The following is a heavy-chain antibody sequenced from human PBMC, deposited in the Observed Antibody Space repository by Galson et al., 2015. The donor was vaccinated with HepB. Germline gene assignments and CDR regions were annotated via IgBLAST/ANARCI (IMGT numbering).Heavy chain of an antibody. CDR3: ARDTTPRSNGIEDY. V-gene: IGHV3-33*01. Sequence: CAASGFTFSSYGMHWVRQAPGKGLEWVAVIWYDGSNKYYADSVKGRFTISRDNSKNTLYLQMNSLRAEDTAVYYCARDTTPRSNGIEDYWGQGTLVTVSS. CDR2: IWYDGSNK. J-gene: IGHJ4*02. D-gene: IGHD2-8*01. CDR1: GFTFSSYG.